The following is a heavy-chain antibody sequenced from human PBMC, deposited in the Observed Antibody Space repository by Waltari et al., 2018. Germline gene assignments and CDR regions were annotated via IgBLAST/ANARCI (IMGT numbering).Heavy chain of an antibody. CDR3: ATKRESSASGFDY. V-gene: IGHV4-39*01. CDR2: IYYSGGT. CDR1: GGSIRSRSYY. J-gene: IGHJ4*02. Sequence: QLQLQESGPGLVKPSETLSFTCTVSGGSIRSRSYYWGWVRQPPGKGLEWIGSIYYSGGTYYNPSLKSRVTISVDTSKNQFSLKLSSVTAADTAVYYCATKRESSASGFDYWGQGTLVTVSS. D-gene: IGHD6-19*01.